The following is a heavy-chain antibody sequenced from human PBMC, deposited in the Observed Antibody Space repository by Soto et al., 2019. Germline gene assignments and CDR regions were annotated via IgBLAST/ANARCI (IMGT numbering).Heavy chain of an antibody. CDR3: ARDYDILTGPNWFDP. D-gene: IGHD3-9*01. CDR1: GYTFTGYY. CDR2: INPNSGGT. Sequence: ASVKVSCKASGYTFTGYYMHWVRQTPGQGLEWMGWINPNSGGTNYAQKFQGRVTMTRDTSISTAYMELSRLRSDDTAVYYCARDYDILTGPNWFDPWGQGTLVTVSS. V-gene: IGHV1-2*02. J-gene: IGHJ5*02.